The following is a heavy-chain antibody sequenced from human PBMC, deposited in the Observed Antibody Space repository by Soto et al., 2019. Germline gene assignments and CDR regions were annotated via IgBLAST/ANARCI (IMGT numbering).Heavy chain of an antibody. CDR2: IYYSGST. CDR3: AGIPVNTARIYWFDP. V-gene: IGHV4-61*08. CDR1: GGSISSGGYY. D-gene: IGHD5-18*01. J-gene: IGHJ5*02. Sequence: SETLSLTCTVSGGSISSGGYYWSWIRQPPGKGLEWIGNIYYSGSTNYNPSLKRRATISVDTTKNQFSLKVSSVTAAETAVYYCAGIPVNTARIYWFDPWGQGTLVTVSS.